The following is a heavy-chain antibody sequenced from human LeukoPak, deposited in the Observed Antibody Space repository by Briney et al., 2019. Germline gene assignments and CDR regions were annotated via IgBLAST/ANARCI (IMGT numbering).Heavy chain of an antibody. J-gene: IGHJ4*02. CDR1: GFTFSSYW. CDR2: IKQDGSEK. Sequence: GGSLRLSCAASGFTFSSYWMSWVRQAPGKGLEWVANIKQDGSEKYYVDSVKGRFTISRDNAKNSRYLQMNSLRAEDTAVYYCAREISGYSYYFDYWGQGTLVTVSS. D-gene: IGHD3-22*01. CDR3: AREISGYSYYFDY. V-gene: IGHV3-7*01.